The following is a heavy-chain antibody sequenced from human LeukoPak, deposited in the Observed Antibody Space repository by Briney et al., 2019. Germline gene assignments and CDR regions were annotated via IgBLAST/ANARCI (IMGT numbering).Heavy chain of an antibody. CDR3: ARVPLGYCSGGSCYGY. D-gene: IGHD2-15*01. J-gene: IGHJ4*02. CDR1: GYTFTRYD. V-gene: IGHV1-8*01. Sequence: GASVKVSCKASGYTFTRYDINWVRQATGQGLEWMGWMNPNSGNTGYAQKFQGRVTMTRNTSISTAYMELSSLRSEDTAVYYCARVPLGYCSGGSCYGYWGQGTLVTVSS. CDR2: MNPNSGNT.